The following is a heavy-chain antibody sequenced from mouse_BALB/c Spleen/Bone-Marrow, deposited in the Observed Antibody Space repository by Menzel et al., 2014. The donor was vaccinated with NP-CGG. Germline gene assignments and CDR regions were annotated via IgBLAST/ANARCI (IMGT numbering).Heavy chain of an antibody. Sequence: EVKLAESGPELVKPGASVKMSCKASGYTFTSYVMHWVKQKPGQGLEWIGYINPYNDGTKYNEKFKGKATLTSDKSSSTAYMELSSLTSEDSAVYYCAGYDWYFDVWGAGTAVTVSS. D-gene: IGHD2-14*01. CDR2: INPYNDGT. CDR3: AGYDWYFDV. CDR1: GYTFTSYV. J-gene: IGHJ1*01. V-gene: IGHV1-14*01.